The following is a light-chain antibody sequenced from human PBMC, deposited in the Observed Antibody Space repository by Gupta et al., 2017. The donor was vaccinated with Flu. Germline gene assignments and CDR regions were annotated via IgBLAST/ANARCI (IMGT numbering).Light chain of an antibody. CDR1: QTISRY. V-gene: IGKV1-39*01. Sequence: SSLSASAGDKVTITCRASQTISRYLDWYQQKPGKVPKLLIYAASSLRSGVQPRFSGSGSGTDFTLTISSRQPEDSACYYCQQSYSTPMYSFGQGTKLEIK. CDR3: QQSYSTPMYS. CDR2: AAS. J-gene: IGKJ2*01.